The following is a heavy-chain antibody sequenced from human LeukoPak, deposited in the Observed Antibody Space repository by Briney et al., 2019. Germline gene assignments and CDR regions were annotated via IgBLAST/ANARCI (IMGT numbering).Heavy chain of an antibody. V-gene: IGHV3-11*04. CDR3: ARDSSRLTMVRGGIIAPGKYMDV. J-gene: IGHJ6*03. Sequence: KTGGSLRLSCAASGFTVSSNYMSWVRQAPGKGLEWVSYISSSGRTMYYADSVKGRFTVSRDNAKNSLYLQMNSLRAEDTAIYYCARDSSRLTMVRGGIIAPGKYMDVWGKGTTVTVSS. D-gene: IGHD3-10*01. CDR2: ISSSGRTM. CDR1: GFTVSSNY.